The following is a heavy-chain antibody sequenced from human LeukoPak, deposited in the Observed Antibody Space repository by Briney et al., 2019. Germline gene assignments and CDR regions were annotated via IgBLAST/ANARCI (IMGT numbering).Heavy chain of an antibody. Sequence: SGPTLVKPTQTLTLTCTFSGFSLSTSGVGVGWIRQPPGKALEWLALIYWNDDKRYSPSLKSRLTITKDTSKTQVVLTMTNMDPVDTATYYCAHKYDILTGYYYWGQGTLVTVSS. V-gene: IGHV2-5*01. CDR1: GFSLSTSGVG. J-gene: IGHJ4*02. CDR2: IYWNDDK. D-gene: IGHD3-9*01. CDR3: AHKYDILTGYYY.